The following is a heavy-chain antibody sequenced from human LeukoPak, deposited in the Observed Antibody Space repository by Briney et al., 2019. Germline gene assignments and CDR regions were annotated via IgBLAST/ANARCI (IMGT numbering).Heavy chain of an antibody. V-gene: IGHV1-2*02. CDR2: INPNSGGT. CDR1: GYTFTGYY. Sequence: ASVKVSCKASGYTFTGYYMHWVRQAPGQGLEWMGWINPNSGGTNYAQKFQGRVTMTRDTSISTAYMELSRLRSDDTAVYYCARVRDGYNDAYDIWGQGTMVTVPS. D-gene: IGHD5-24*01. J-gene: IGHJ3*02. CDR3: ARVRDGYNDAYDI.